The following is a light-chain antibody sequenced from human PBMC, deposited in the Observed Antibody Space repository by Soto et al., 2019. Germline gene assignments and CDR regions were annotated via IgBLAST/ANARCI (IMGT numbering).Light chain of an antibody. CDR2: DAS. Sequence: EIVLTQSPATLSLSPGERATLSCRASQSVSSYLAWYQQKPGQAPRLLIYDASNRATGIPARFSGSGSGTDFTLTISSLEPEDFAVYYCQQRSNWPPPFGPGTKWIS. CDR1: QSVSSY. CDR3: QQRSNWPPP. J-gene: IGKJ3*01. V-gene: IGKV3-11*01.